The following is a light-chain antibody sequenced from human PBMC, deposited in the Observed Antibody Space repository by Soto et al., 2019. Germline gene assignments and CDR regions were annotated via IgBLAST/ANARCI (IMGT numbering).Light chain of an antibody. J-gene: IGLJ3*02. CDR3: SSYAGSNNLV. CDR1: SSDVGRYNY. CDR2: EVT. V-gene: IGLV2-8*01. Sequence: QSALTQPPSASGSPGQSVTISCTGTSSDVGRYNYVSWYQHHPGKAPKLMIYEVTKRPSGVPDRFSGSKSGNTASLTVSGLQAEDEGDYYCSSYAGSNNLVFGGGTKLTVL.